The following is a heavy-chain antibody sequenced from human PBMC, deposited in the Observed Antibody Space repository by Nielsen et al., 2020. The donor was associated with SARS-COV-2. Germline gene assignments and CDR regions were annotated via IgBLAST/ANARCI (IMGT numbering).Heavy chain of an antibody. V-gene: IGHV4-61*02. CDR3: ARDNLRPAPEGWFDP. D-gene: IGHD1-14*01. Sequence: SETLSLTCTVSGGSISSGSYYWSWIRQPAGKGLEWIGRIYTSGSTNYNPSLKSRVTISVDTSKNQFSLKLSSVTAADTAVYYCARDNLRPAPEGWFDPWGQGTLVTVSS. CDR2: IYTSGST. CDR1: GGSISSGSYY. J-gene: IGHJ5*02.